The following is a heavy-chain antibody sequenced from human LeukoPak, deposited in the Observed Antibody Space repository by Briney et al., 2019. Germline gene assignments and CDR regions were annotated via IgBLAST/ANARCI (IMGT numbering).Heavy chain of an antibody. CDR3: ARDRRRYYDSSGYLQFDY. CDR1: GYTFTSYG. CDR2: ISAYNGNT. D-gene: IGHD3-22*01. V-gene: IGHV1-18*01. Sequence: ASAKVSCKASGYTFTSYGISWVRQAPGQGLEWMGWISAYNGNTNYAQKLQGRVTMTTDTSTSTAYMELRSLRSDDTAVYYCARDRRRYYDSSGYLQFDYWGQGTLVTVSS. J-gene: IGHJ4*02.